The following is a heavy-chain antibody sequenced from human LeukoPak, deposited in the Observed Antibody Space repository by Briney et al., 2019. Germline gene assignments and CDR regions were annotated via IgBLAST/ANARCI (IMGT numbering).Heavy chain of an antibody. CDR3: ARSHSGWDPHLDY. V-gene: IGHV3-7*03. CDR1: GFNVGGYW. J-gene: IGHJ4*02. Sequence: GGSLRLSCAGSGFNVGGYWMNWVRQAPGKGLQWVANINQDRGERFYLDSVKARFTISGDSAKNSLYLQMNSLRAEDTAIYYCARSHSGWDPHLDYWGQGTLVTVSS. CDR2: INQDRGER. D-gene: IGHD1-26*01.